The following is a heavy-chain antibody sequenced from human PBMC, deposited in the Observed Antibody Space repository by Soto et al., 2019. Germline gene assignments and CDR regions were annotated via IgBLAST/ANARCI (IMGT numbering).Heavy chain of an antibody. J-gene: IGHJ5*02. CDR1: GGTFSSYA. V-gene: IGHV1-69*04. D-gene: IGHD6-13*01. CDR3: ARGTKQQLGWFDP. Sequence: ASVNVSCKASGGTFSSYAISWVRQAPGQGLEWMGRIIPILGIANYAQKFQGRVTITADKSTSTAYMELSSLRSEDTAVYYCARGTKQQLGWFDPWGQGTLVTVSS. CDR2: IIPILGIA.